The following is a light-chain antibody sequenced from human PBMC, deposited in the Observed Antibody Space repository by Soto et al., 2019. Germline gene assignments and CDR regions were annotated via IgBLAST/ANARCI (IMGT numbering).Light chain of an antibody. V-gene: IGKV1-39*01. J-gene: IGKJ3*01. CDR2: AAS. CDR1: QSISNY. Sequence: DIQMTQSPSSLSASVGDRVTITCRASQSISNYLNWYQQKPGKAPRLLIYAASSLQSGVPSRFSGSGSGTDLTLTISSLQPEDFATYYCQQSYNTLLFTFGPGTKVDIK. CDR3: QQSYNTLLFT.